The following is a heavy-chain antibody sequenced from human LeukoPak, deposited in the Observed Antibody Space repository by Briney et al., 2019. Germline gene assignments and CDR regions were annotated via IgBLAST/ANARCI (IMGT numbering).Heavy chain of an antibody. V-gene: IGHV3-64D*09. J-gene: IGHJ4*02. Sequence: GGSLRHFCSASGYTFSDYFMHWVRQAPGKRPEYVSAISRNGSITFYADSVRGRFTISRDNSKRMVYLQMSGLRAEDTAVYYCVKDRPTRFYDFWGQGTLVTVSS. D-gene: IGHD6-6*01. CDR3: VKDRPTRFYDF. CDR2: ISRNGSIT. CDR1: GYTFSDYF.